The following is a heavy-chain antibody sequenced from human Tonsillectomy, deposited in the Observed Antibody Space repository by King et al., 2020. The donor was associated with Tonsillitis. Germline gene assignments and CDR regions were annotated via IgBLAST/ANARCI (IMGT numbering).Heavy chain of an antibody. CDR2: IYPGDSDT. D-gene: IGHD6-19*01. J-gene: IGHJ3*02. CDR3: ARRIAVAGTSGAFDI. CDR1: GYSFTSYW. Sequence: QLVQSGAEVKKPGESLKISCKGSGYSFTSYWIGWVRQMPGKGLEWMGIIYPGDSDTRYSPSFQGLVTISADKSISTAYLQWSSLKASDTAMYYCARRIAVAGTSGAFDIWGQGTMVTVSS. V-gene: IGHV5-51*01.